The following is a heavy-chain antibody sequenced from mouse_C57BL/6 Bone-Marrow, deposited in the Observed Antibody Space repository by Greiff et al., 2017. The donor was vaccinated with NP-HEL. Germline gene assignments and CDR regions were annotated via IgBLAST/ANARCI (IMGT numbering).Heavy chain of an antibody. CDR2: IYWDDDK. J-gene: IGHJ3*01. CDR3: ARAYYSNSFAY. CDR1: GFSLSTSGMG. D-gene: IGHD2-5*01. Sequence: QVTLKESGPGILQSSQTLSLTCSFSGFSLSTSGMGVSWIRQPSGKGLEWLAHIYWDDDKRYNPSLKSRLTISKDTSRNQVFLKITSVDTADTATYYSARAYYSNSFAYWGQGTLVTVSA. V-gene: IGHV8-12*01.